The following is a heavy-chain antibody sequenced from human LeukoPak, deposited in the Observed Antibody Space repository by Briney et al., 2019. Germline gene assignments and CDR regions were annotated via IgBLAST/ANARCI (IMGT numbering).Heavy chain of an antibody. CDR3: ARAPGLLRYAFDF. D-gene: IGHD3-22*01. V-gene: IGHV3-53*01. CDR2: IYGGGST. J-gene: IGHJ3*01. CDR1: GFTVSTNY. Sequence: PGGSLRLSCAASGFTVSTNYMSWVRQAPGKGLEWVSVIYGGGSTYYADSVKGQFTISRDNSKNTLYLQMNSLRAEDTAVYYCARAPGLLRYAFDFWGQGTMVTVSS.